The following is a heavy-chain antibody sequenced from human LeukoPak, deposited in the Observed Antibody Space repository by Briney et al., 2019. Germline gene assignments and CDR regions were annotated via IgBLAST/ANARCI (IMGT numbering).Heavy chain of an antibody. CDR1: GGSITSYY. CDR3: TRPYSSGWYGTFSI. V-gene: IGHV4-59*01. J-gene: IGHJ3*02. CDR2: VFHSGST. Sequence: PSQTLSLTCTVSGGSITSYYWSWIRQPPAKGLEWIGHVFHSGSTNYNPSLKSRVTISVDTSKNQFSLKLSSVTAADTAVYYCTRPYSSGWYGTFSIWGQGTMVTVSS. D-gene: IGHD6-19*01.